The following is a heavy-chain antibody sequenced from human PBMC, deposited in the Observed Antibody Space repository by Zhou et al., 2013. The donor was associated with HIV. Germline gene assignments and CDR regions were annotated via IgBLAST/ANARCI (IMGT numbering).Heavy chain of an antibody. CDR1: GGTFNDYA. CDR2: VIIILGVT. Sequence: QVQLVQSGAQVKNPESSVKVSCKASGGTFNDYAISWLRQAPGQGLEWMGRVIIILGVTKYAQKFQDRVTITADKSTSTVYMELTSLRSDDTAVYYCARDHGGYGDYVQYFDPWAREPWSSSPQ. V-gene: IGHV1-69*04. J-gene: IGHJ5*02. D-gene: IGHD4-17*01. CDR3: ARDHGGYGDYVQYFDP.